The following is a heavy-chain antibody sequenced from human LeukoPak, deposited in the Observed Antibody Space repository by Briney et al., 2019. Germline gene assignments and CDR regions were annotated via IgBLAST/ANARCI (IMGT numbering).Heavy chain of an antibody. V-gene: IGHV4-34*01. CDR3: ARGLRYCSSTSCYTRGSSFDY. Sequence: SSETLSLTCAVYGGSFSGYYWSWIRQPPGKGLEWIGEINHSGSTNYNPSLKSRVTISVDTSKNQFSLKLSSVTAADTAVYYCARGLRYCSSTSCYTRGSSFDYWGQGTLSPSPQ. J-gene: IGHJ4*02. D-gene: IGHD2-2*02. CDR2: INHSGST. CDR1: GGSFSGYY.